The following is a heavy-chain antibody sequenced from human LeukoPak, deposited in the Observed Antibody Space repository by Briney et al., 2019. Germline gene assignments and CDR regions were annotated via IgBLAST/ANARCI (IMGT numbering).Heavy chain of an antibody. CDR1: GFTFSSYA. V-gene: IGHV3-30-3*01. Sequence: GRSLRLFRAASGFTFSSYAMHWVRQAPGKGLEWVAVISYDGSNKYYADSVKGRFTISRDNSKNTLYLQMNSLRAEDTAVYYCAREHAPDYGDYYFDYWVQGTLVTVSS. CDR3: AREHAPDYGDYYFDY. CDR2: ISYDGSNK. J-gene: IGHJ4*02. D-gene: IGHD4-17*01.